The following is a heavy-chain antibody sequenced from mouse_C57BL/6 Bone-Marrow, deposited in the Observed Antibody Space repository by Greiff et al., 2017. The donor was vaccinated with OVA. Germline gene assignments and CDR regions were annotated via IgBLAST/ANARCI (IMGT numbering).Heavy chain of an antibody. CDR1: GYTFTSYW. V-gene: IGHV1-50*01. D-gene: IGHD1-1*01. CDR3: AREGEYYDE. CDR2: IDPSDSYP. Sequence: QVQLQQPGAELVKPGASVKLSCKASGYTFTSYWMQWVKQRPGQGLEWIGEIDPSDSYPNYKQKLKGKATFTVDTSSSTDVRQLSSLTSEDTAVYYCAREGEYYDEWGQGTTLTVSA. J-gene: IGHJ2*01.